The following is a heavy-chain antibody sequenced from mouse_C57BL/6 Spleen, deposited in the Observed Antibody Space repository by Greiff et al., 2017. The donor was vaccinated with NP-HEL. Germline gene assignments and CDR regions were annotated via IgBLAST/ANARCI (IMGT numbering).Heavy chain of an antibody. Sequence: EVQLQQSGPELVKPGASVKISCKASGYTFTDYYMNWVKQSHGKSLEWIGDINPNNGGTSYNQKFKGKATLTVDKSSSTAYMELRSLTSEDSAVYYCANYDGYYVEFAYWGQGTLVTVSA. CDR2: INPNNGGT. CDR1: GYTFTDYY. J-gene: IGHJ3*01. D-gene: IGHD2-3*01. CDR3: ANYDGYYVEFAY. V-gene: IGHV1-26*01.